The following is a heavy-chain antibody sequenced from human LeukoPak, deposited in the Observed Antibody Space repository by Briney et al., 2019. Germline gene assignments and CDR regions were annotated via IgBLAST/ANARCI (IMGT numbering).Heavy chain of an antibody. CDR3: AKEGGRRFLEWLGGGSFDY. D-gene: IGHD3-3*01. Sequence: GGSLRLSCAASGFTFSSYAMSWVRQAPGKGLDWVSAISGSGGSTYYADSVKGRFTISRDNSKNPLYLQMNSLRAEDTAVYYCAKEGGRRFLEWLGGGSFDYWGQGTLVTVSS. V-gene: IGHV3-23*01. J-gene: IGHJ4*02. CDR2: ISGSGGST. CDR1: GFTFSSYA.